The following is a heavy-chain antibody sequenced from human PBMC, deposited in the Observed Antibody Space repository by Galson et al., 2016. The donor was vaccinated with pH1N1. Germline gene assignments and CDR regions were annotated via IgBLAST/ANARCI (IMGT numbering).Heavy chain of an antibody. J-gene: IGHJ4*02. CDR2: ILYDGTNE. Sequence: SLRLSCAASGFTFTSYAMHWVRQAPGKGLEWVAVILYDGTNEYYADSVKGRFTISRDKTQSTVYLQMKSLRTEDTAVYYCARDSEYSGYEGFHWAQGTLVIVSS. D-gene: IGHD5-12*01. CDR1: GFTFTSYA. CDR3: ARDSEYSGYEGFH. V-gene: IGHV3-30*04.